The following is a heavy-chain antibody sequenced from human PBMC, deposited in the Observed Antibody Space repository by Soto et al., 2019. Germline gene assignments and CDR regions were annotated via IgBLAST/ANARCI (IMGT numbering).Heavy chain of an antibody. D-gene: IGHD4-17*01. CDR1: GGTFSSYA. Sequence: QVQLVQFGAEVKKPGSSVKVSCKASGGTFSSYAISWVRQAPGQGLEWMGGIIPIFGTANYAQKFQGRVKINADESASRAFVELSRLSSEYPVVYYCARYGGKDAEYYQHCGQGTLVTVSS. J-gene: IGHJ1*01. V-gene: IGHV1-69*12. CDR2: IIPIFGTA. CDR3: ARYGGKDAEYYQH.